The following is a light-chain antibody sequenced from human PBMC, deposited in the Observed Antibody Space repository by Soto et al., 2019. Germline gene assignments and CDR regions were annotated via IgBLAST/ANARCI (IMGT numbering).Light chain of an antibody. CDR1: QSVSNNY. Sequence: EVVLTQSPGTLSLSPGERATLSCRASQSVSNNYFAWYQQKPGQAPRLLIFGSSDSATGIPDRFSGSGSGTDFTITSSSLEPEDFAVYYCQQYGSSPPYTFGQGTKLEIK. V-gene: IGKV3-20*01. CDR2: GSS. CDR3: QQYGSSPPYT. J-gene: IGKJ2*01.